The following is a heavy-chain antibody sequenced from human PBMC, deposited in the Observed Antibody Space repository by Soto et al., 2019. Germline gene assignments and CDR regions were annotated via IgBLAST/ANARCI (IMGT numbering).Heavy chain of an antibody. CDR2: IDPSDSYT. CDR1: GYSFTSYW. J-gene: IGHJ4*02. Sequence: PGESLKISCKGSGYSFTSYWISWVRQMPGKGLEWMGRIDPSDSYTNYSPSFQGHVTISADKSISTAYLQWSSLKASDTAMYYCARGYCSSTSCYLFDYWGQGTLVTVSS. D-gene: IGHD2-2*01. CDR3: ARGYCSSTSCYLFDY. V-gene: IGHV5-10-1*01.